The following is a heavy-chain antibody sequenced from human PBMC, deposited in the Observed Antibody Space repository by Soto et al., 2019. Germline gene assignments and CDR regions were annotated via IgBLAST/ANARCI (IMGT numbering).Heavy chain of an antibody. CDR3: SKDWCSGTTCYCLEN. CDR2: VSGSSGSK. Sequence: EVQLLESGGGLVQPGGSLRLSCAASGFTFSSYAMSWVRHAPWKGLEWVSSVSGSSGSKSYADSVKGRFTLSRDNSKSTVYLQMNSLRAEDTAVYFCSKDWCSGTTCYCLENWGQGTLVTVSS. D-gene: IGHD1-7*01. CDR1: GFTFSSYA. V-gene: IGHV3-23*01. J-gene: IGHJ4*02.